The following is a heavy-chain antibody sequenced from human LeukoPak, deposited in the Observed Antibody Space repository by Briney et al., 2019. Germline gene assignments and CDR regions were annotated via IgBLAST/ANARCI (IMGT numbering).Heavy chain of an antibody. J-gene: IGHJ2*01. CDR3: ARDLGDIVLEPPSIHFDL. CDR2: ISSRSSYI. Sequence: GGSLRLSCAASGFTFSYYSMNWVRQAPGKGLEWVASISSRSSYIYYEDSLKGRFTISRDNAKNSLYLQMTGLRVEDTAMYFCARDLGDIVLEPPSIHFDLWGRGTLVTVSS. V-gene: IGHV3-21*01. D-gene: IGHD3-16*01. CDR1: GFTFSYYS.